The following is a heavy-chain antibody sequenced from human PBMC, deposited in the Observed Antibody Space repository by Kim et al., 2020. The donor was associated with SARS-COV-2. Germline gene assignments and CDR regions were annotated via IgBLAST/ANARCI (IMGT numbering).Heavy chain of an antibody. J-gene: IGHJ4*02. Sequence: NYADSVKSRFTIYRDNAKDTMYLEMNSLGAEDTAVYYCAGRSLGGTNFVDYWGQGTLVTVSS. D-gene: IGHD1-26*01. CDR3: AGRSLGGTNFVDY. V-gene: IGHV3-74*01.